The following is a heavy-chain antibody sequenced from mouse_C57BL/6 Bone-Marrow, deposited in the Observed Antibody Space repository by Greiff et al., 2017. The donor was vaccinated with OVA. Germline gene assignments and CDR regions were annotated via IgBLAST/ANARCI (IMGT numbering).Heavy chain of an antibody. D-gene: IGHD1-1*01. J-gene: IGHJ4*01. V-gene: IGHV1-82*01. Sequence: QVQLQQSGPELVKPGASVKISCKASGYAFSSSWMNWVKQRPGKGLEWIGRIYPGDGDTNYNGKFKGKATLTADKSSSTAYMQLSSLTSEDSAVYYCAGYYGRYWDGAMDYWGQGTSVTVSS. CDR2: IYPGDGDT. CDR3: AGYYGRYWDGAMDY. CDR1: GYAFSSSW.